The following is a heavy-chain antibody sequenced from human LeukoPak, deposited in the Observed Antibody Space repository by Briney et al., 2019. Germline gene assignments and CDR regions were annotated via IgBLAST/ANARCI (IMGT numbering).Heavy chain of an antibody. V-gene: IGHV3-53*01. CDR1: GFTVSSNY. CDR3: ARGSNYGDSAFFYYYYGMDV. CDR2: IYSGGST. D-gene: IGHD4-17*01. Sequence: GGSLRLSCAASGFTVSSNYMSWVRQAPGKGLEWVSVIYSGGSTYYADSVKGRFTISRDNSKNTLYLQMNSLRAEDTAVYYCARGSNYGDSAFFYYYYGMDVWGQGTTVTVSS. J-gene: IGHJ6*02.